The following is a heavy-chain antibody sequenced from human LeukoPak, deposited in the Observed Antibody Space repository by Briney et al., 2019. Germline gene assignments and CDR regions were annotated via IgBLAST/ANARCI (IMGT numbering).Heavy chain of an antibody. CDR3: ARTCGGDCSNFDY. D-gene: IGHD2-21*02. CDR2: IYYSGST. V-gene: IGHV4-30-4*01. J-gene: IGHJ4*02. Sequence: SETLSLTCTLSGASISSGDYYWSWIRQPPGKGLEWIGYIYYSGSTYYNPSLKSRVTISVDKSKKQFSLKLSSVTAADTAVYYCARTCGGDCSNFDYWGQGTLVTVSS. CDR1: GASISSGDYY.